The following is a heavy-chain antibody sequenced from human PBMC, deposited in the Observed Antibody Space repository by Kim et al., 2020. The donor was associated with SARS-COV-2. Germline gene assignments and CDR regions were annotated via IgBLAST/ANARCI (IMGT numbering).Heavy chain of an antibody. CDR3: ARHWTTVVTIDY. Sequence: SETLSLTCTVSGGSISSSSYYWGWIRQPPGKGLEWIGSIYYSGSTYYNPSPKSRVTISVDTSKNQFSLKLSSVTAADTAVYYCARHWTTVVTIDYWGQGTLVTVSS. V-gene: IGHV4-39*01. D-gene: IGHD4-17*01. CDR1: GGSISSSSYY. J-gene: IGHJ4*02. CDR2: IYYSGST.